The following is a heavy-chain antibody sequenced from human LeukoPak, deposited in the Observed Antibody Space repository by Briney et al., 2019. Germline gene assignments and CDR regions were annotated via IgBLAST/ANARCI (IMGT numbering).Heavy chain of an antibody. D-gene: IGHD5-18*01. Sequence: SETLSLTCTVSSGSISSYYWSWIRQPPGKGLEWIGYIYYSGSTNYNPSLKSRVTISVDTSKNQFSLKLSSVTAADTAVYYCARGIQLWSPFDYWGQGTLVTVSS. V-gene: IGHV4-59*01. J-gene: IGHJ4*02. CDR1: SGSISSYY. CDR3: ARGIQLWSPFDY. CDR2: IYYSGST.